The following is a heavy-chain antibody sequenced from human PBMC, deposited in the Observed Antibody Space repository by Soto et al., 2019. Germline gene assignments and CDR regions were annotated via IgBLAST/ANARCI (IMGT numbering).Heavy chain of an antibody. D-gene: IGHD6-25*01. CDR1: GFTFSSYA. J-gene: IGHJ4*02. V-gene: IGHV3-23*01. Sequence: EVQLLESGGGLVQPGGSLRLSCAASGFTFSSYAMSWVRQAPGKGLEWVSAISGSGGSTYYADSVKGRFPISRDNSKNTLYLQMNSLRDEDTAVYYCAKSKPYSRGGNPYWGQGTLVTVSS. CDR2: ISGSGGST. CDR3: AKSKPYSRGGNPY.